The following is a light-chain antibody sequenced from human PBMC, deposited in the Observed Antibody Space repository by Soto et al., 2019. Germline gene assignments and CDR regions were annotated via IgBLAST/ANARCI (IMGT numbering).Light chain of an antibody. J-gene: IGKJ1*01. V-gene: IGKV3-15*01. Sequence: EIVMTQSPATLSVSPGERATLSCRASQSVSSYLAWYQQKPGQAPRLLIYGASTRATGIPARFSGSGSGTEFTLTISSLQSEDVAVYYCQQYNNWWTFGQGTKVEIK. CDR2: GAS. CDR1: QSVSSY. CDR3: QQYNNWWT.